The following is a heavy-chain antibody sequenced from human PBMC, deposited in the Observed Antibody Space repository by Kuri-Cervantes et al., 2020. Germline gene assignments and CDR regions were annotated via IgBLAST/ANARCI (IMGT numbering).Heavy chain of an antibody. J-gene: IGHJ6*03. CDR2: SVPTFGTA. CDR1: EGSFSSYG. D-gene: IGHD2-15*01. V-gene: IGHV1-69*13. Sequence: SVKVSCKASEGSFSSYGISWVRQAPGQGLEWMGGSVPTFGTARYPQNFQGRIRITADESGNTVYMELNSLKSDDTAVYYCARGGPAGDCSGGNCYHSSYYYCMGVWGKGTTVTVSS. CDR3: ARGGPAGDCSGGNCYHSSYYYCMGV.